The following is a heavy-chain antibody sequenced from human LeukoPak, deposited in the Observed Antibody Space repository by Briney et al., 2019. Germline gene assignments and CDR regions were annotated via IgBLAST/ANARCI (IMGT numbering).Heavy chain of an antibody. CDR2: IYYSGST. Sequence: SETLSLTCTVSGGSISSYHWSWIRQPPGKGLEWIGYIYYSGSTNYNPSLKSRVTISVDTSKNQFSLKLSSVTAADTAVYYCARHGPDYDFWSGYRKRRGIDYWGQGTLVTVSS. D-gene: IGHD3-3*01. CDR3: ARHGPDYDFWSGYRKRRGIDY. CDR1: GGSISSYH. J-gene: IGHJ4*02. V-gene: IGHV4-59*01.